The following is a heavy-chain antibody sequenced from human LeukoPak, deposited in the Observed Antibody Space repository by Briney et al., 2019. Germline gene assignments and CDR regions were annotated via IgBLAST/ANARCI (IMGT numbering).Heavy chain of an antibody. CDR3: ARLTVTTLGDTLVFDY. V-gene: IGHV1-8*01. CDR2: MNPNSGNT. J-gene: IGHJ4*02. CDR1: GYTFTSYD. Sequence: ASVKVSCKASGYTFTSYDINWVRQATGQGLEWMGWMNPNSGNTGYAQKFQGRVTMTRNTSISTAYVELSSLRSEDTAVYYCARLTVTTLGDTLVFDYWGQGTLVTVPS. D-gene: IGHD4-17*01.